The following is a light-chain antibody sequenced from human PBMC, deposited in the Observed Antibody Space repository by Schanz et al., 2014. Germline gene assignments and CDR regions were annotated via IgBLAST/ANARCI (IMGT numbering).Light chain of an antibody. V-gene: IGLV2-8*01. Sequence: QSALTQPPSASGSPGQSVTISCTGTSSDIGGYNYVSWYQQHPGEAPKLMLYEVTKRPSGVPDRFSGSKSGNTASLTISGLQAEDEADYYCSSHTTDTTWLFGGGTKLTVL. CDR1: SSDIGGYNY. J-gene: IGLJ3*02. CDR2: EVT. CDR3: SSHTTDTTWL.